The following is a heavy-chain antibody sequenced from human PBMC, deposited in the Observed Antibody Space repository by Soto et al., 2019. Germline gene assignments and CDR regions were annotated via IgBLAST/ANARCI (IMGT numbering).Heavy chain of an antibody. CDR1: GYTFTSYG. D-gene: IGHD1-26*01. V-gene: IGHV1-18*01. Sequence: ASVKVSCKASGYTFTSYGISWVRQAPGQGLEWMGWISAYNGNTNYAQKLQGRVTMTTDTSTSTAYMELRSLRSDDTAVYYCARENRSFHYYYYGMDVWGQGTTVTVSS. CDR2: ISAYNGNT. CDR3: ARENRSFHYYYYGMDV. J-gene: IGHJ6*02.